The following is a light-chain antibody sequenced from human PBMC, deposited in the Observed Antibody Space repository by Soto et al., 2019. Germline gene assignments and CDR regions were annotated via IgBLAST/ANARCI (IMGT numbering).Light chain of an antibody. V-gene: IGKV3-15*01. Sequence: EIVMRQSPATLSVSKGERGTLSCRASQSINSNLAWYQQKPGQAPRLLIYDASTRATGIPARFSGSGSGTEFTLTISSLQSEDFAVYYCQQYHNWLTFGGGTKVDIK. CDR3: QQYHNWLT. CDR1: QSINSN. J-gene: IGKJ4*01. CDR2: DAS.